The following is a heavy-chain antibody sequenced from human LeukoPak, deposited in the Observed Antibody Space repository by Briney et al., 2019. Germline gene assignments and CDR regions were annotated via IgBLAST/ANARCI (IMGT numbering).Heavy chain of an antibody. CDR2: INSDGSRT. Sequence: RGSLRLSCVASGFTSSSYWMHWVRQAPERGLVWVSRINSDGSRTTYADSVKGRFTISRDNAKNTLYLQMNSLRAEDTAVYYCARRGAVADAFDIWGQGTMVTVSS. CDR3: ARRGAVADAFDI. V-gene: IGHV3-74*01. CDR1: GFTSSSYW. J-gene: IGHJ3*02. D-gene: IGHD4-23*01.